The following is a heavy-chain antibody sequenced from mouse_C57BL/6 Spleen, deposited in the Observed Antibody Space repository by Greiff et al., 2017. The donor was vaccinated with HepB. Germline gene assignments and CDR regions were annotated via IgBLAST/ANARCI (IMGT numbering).Heavy chain of an antibody. D-gene: IGHD2-3*01. CDR1: GYAFSSSW. CDR2: IYPGDGDT. Sequence: QVQLQQSGPELVKPGASVKISCKASGYAFSSSWMNWVKQRPGKGLEWIGRIYPGDGDTNYNGKFKGKATLTSDKSSSTAYMQLSSLTSEDSAVYYCARGVYDGYYGFGYWGQGALVTVAA. V-gene: IGHV1-82*01. J-gene: IGHJ3*01. CDR3: ARGVYDGYYGFGY.